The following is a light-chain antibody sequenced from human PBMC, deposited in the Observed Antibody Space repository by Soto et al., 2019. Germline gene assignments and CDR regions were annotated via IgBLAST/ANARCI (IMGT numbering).Light chain of an antibody. CDR3: GTWDSSLSAVV. J-gene: IGLJ2*01. CDR2: DNN. V-gene: IGLV1-51*01. Sequence: QAVVTQPPSVSAAPGQKVTISCSGSSSNIGNNYVAWYQHLPGTAPRLLMYDNNKRPSGIPDRFSGSKSGTSATLGITGLQTGDEADYYCGTWDSSLSAVVFGGGTKLTVL. CDR1: SSNIGNNY.